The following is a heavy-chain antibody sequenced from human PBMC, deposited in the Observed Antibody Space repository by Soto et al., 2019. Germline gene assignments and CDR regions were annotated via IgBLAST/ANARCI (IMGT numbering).Heavy chain of an antibody. CDR1: GFTFSSYS. V-gene: IGHV3-21*01. CDR3: ARTGPYYDFWSGYQTGFQFYYYYGMDV. D-gene: IGHD3-3*01. J-gene: IGHJ6*02. CDR2: ISSSSSYI. Sequence: KPGRSLRLSCAASGFTFSSYSMNWVRQAPGKGLEWVSSISSSSSYIYYADSVKGRFTISRDNAKNSLYLQMNSLRAEDTAVYYCARTGPYYDFWSGYQTGFQFYYYYGMDVWGQGTTVTVFS.